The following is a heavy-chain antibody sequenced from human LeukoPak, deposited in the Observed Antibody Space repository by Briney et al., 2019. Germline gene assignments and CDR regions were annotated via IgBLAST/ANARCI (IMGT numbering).Heavy chain of an antibody. CDR2: IYYSGST. Sequence: ASETLSLTRTVSGGSISSSSYYWGWIRQPPGKGLEWIGSIYYSGSTYYNPSLKSRVTISVDTSKNQFSLKLSSVTAADTAVYYCARHRHLAAHYYYGMDVWGQGTTVTVSS. D-gene: IGHD2-15*01. V-gene: IGHV4-39*01. CDR3: ARHRHLAAHYYYGMDV. J-gene: IGHJ6*02. CDR1: GGSISSSSYY.